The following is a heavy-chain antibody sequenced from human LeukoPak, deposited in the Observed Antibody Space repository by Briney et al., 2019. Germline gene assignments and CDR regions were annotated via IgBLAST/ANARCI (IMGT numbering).Heavy chain of an antibody. CDR2: INPNSGGT. D-gene: IGHD2-21*02. CDR3: ARVGLAYCGGDCPYYFDY. J-gene: IGHJ4*02. CDR1: GYTFTGYY. V-gene: IGHV1-2*06. Sequence: ASVKVSCKASGYTFTGYYMHWVRQAPGQGLEWMGRINPNSGGTNYAQKFQGGVTMTRDTSISTAYMELSRLRSDDTAVYYCARVGLAYCGGDCPYYFDYWGQGTLVTVSS.